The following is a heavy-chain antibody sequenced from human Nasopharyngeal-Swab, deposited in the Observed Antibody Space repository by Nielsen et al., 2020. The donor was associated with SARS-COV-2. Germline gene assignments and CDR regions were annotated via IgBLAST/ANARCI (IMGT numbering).Heavy chain of an antibody. Sequence: VRQMPGKGLEWVSAISGSGGSTYYADSVKGRFAISRDNSKNTLYLQMNSLRAEDTAVYYCARDVNDYWTGYLYWGQGALVTVSS. D-gene: IGHD3/OR15-3a*01. CDR3: ARDVNDYWTGYLY. CDR2: ISGSGGST. V-gene: IGHV3-23*01. J-gene: IGHJ4*02.